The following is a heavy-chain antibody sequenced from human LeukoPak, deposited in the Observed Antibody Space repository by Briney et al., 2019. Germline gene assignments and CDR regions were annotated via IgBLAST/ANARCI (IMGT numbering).Heavy chain of an antibody. CDR3: ARDRDSPHLAYYYYYGMDV. V-gene: IGHV4-31*03. J-gene: IGHJ6*02. D-gene: IGHD4-11*01. CDR2: IYYSGST. Sequence: SETLSLTCTVSGGSVSSGSYYWGWIRQHPGKGLEWIGYIYYSGSTYYNPSLKSRVTISVDTSKNQFSLKLSSVTAADTAVYYCARDRDSPHLAYYYYYGMDVWGQGTTVTVSS. CDR1: GGSVSSGSYY.